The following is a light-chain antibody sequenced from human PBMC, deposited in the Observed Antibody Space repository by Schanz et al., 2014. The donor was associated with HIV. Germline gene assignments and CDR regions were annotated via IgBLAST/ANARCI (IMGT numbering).Light chain of an antibody. CDR1: KSNIGTGYD. CDR2: GNN. Sequence: QSVLTQPPSVSGAPGQRVTISCTGRKSNIGTGYDVHWYQHLPGTAPKLLIYGNNNRPSGVPDRFSASKSGTSASLAITGLQAEDEAIYYCQSYDSSLRVVVFGGGTKLTVL. CDR3: QSYDSSLRVVV. V-gene: IGLV1-40*01. J-gene: IGLJ2*01.